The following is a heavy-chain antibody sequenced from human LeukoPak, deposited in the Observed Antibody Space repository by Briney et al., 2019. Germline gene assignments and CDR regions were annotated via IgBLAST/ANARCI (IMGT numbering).Heavy chain of an antibody. D-gene: IGHD6-13*01. CDR2: IYYSGST. Sequence: PSETLSLTCTVSGGSISSSSYYWGWIRQPPGKGLEWIGSIYYSGSTYYNPSLKSRVTISVDTSKNQFSLKLSSVTAADTAVYYCARYQTPIVAAGSRYAFDIWGQGTMVTVSP. CDR3: ARYQTPIVAAGSRYAFDI. V-gene: IGHV4-39*01. J-gene: IGHJ3*02. CDR1: GGSISSSSYY.